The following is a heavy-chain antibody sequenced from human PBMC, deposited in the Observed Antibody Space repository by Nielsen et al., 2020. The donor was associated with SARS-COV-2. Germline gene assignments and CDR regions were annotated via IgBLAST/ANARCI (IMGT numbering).Heavy chain of an antibody. J-gene: IGHJ6*03. Sequence: GSLRLSCTVSGGSISSYYWSWIRQPPGKGLEWIGYIYYSGSTNYNPSLKSRVTISVDTSKNQFSLKLSSVTAEDTAVYYCARGRCTSYNCAKLGGYMDVWGKGTTVTVSS. CDR2: IYYSGST. CDR3: ARGRCTSYNCAKLGGYMDV. CDR1: GGSISSYY. D-gene: IGHD1-1*01. V-gene: IGHV4-59*12.